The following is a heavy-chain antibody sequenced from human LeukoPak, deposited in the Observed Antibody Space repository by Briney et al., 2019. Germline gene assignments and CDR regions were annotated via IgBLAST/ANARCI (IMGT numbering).Heavy chain of an antibody. J-gene: IGHJ6*02. V-gene: IGHV4-34*01. CDR1: GGSFSGYY. Sequence: SETLSLTCAVYGGSFSGYYWSWIRQPPGKGLEWIGEINHSGSTNYNPSLKSRVTISVDTSKNQFSLKLSSVTAADTAVYYWASSGWPLYYYYYGMDVWGQGTTVTASS. CDR3: ASSGWPLYYYYYGMDV. D-gene: IGHD6-19*01. CDR2: INHSGST.